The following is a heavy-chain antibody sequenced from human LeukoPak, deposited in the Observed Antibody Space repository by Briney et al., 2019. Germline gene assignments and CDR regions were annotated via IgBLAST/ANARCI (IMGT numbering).Heavy chain of an antibody. CDR3: ARVLWEENNWFDP. Sequence: GASVKVSCKASGYTFTGYYMHWVRQAPGQGLEWMGRINPNSGGTNYAQKFQGRVTMTRDTSISTAYMELSRLRSDDTAVYYCARVLWEENNWFDPWGQGTLVTVSS. V-gene: IGHV1-2*06. CDR2: INPNSGGT. J-gene: IGHJ5*02. CDR1: GYTFTGYY. D-gene: IGHD1-26*01.